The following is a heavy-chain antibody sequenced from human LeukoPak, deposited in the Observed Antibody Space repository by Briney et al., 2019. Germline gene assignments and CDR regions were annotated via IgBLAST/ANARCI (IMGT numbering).Heavy chain of an antibody. D-gene: IGHD3-10*01. CDR3: ASQPGTMVRGVMFQL. Sequence: PGGSLRLSCAASGFTFSSYWMSWVRQAPGKGLEWVANIKQDGSEKYYVDSVKGRFTISRDNAKNSLYLQMNSLRAEDTAVYYCASQPGTMVRGVMFQLWGRGTLVTVSS. J-gene: IGHJ4*02. CDR1: GFTFSSYW. CDR2: IKQDGSEK. V-gene: IGHV3-7*01.